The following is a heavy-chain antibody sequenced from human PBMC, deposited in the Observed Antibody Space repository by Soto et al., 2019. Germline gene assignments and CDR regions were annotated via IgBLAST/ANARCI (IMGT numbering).Heavy chain of an antibody. Sequence: EVQLLESGGGLVQPGGSLRLSCAASGFTFSSYAMSWVRQAPGKGLEWVSAISGSGGSTYYADSVKGRFTIRRDNSKNTLYLQMNSQRAENTAVYYCAKADNLVGDTNQIDYWGQGTLVTVST. J-gene: IGHJ4*02. CDR2: ISGSGGST. CDR3: AKADNLVGDTNQIDY. V-gene: IGHV3-23*01. CDR1: GFTFSSYA. D-gene: IGHD1-26*01.